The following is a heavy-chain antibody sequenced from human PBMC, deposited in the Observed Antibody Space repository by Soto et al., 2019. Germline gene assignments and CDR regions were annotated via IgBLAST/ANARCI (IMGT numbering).Heavy chain of an antibody. D-gene: IGHD3-22*01. Sequence: QVQLQESGPGLVKPSQTLSLTCTVSGGSISSGGYYWSWIRQHPGKGLEWIGYIYYSGSTYYNPSLNSPVTISVDTSKTQFSLKLSSVTAADTAVYYCAIYDSSGSRGFQHWGQGTLVTVSS. V-gene: IGHV4-31*01. J-gene: IGHJ1*01. CDR2: IYYSGST. CDR3: AIYDSSGSRGFQH. CDR1: GGSISSGGYY.